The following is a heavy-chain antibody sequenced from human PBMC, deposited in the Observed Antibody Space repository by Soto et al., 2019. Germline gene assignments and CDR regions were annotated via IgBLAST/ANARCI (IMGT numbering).Heavy chain of an antibody. J-gene: IGHJ4*02. Sequence: ASVKVSCKASGYTFTSYGISWVRQAPGQGLEWMGWISAYNGNTNYAQKLQGRVTMTKDTSTSTAYMELRSLRSDDTAVYYCARVGAYCVSTSCHDYWGQGTLVTSPQ. D-gene: IGHD2-2*01. CDR2: ISAYNGNT. CDR1: GYTFTSYG. V-gene: IGHV1-18*01. CDR3: ARVGAYCVSTSCHDY.